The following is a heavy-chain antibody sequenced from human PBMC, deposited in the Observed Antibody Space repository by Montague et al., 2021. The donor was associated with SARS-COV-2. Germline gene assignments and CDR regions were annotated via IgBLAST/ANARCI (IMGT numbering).Heavy chain of an antibody. CDR3: VRGDEYPKIDF. V-gene: IGHV4-39*01. CDR2: IYYSGST. CDR1: GGSIRYSSYY. Sequence: SETLSLTCTVSGGSIRYSSYYWGWIRQPPGKGLEWIGSIYYSGSTYYNPPLKSRVTISVDTSKSQFSLKLSSVTAADTAVYYCVRGDEYPKIDFWGQGILVTVSS. J-gene: IGHJ4*02. D-gene: IGHD2-2*01.